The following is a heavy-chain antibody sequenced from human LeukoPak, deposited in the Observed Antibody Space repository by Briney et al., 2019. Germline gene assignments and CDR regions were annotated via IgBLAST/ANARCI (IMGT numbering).Heavy chain of an antibody. Sequence: ASVKVSCKASGGTFSSYAISWVRQAPGQGLEWMGRIIPILGIANYAQKFQGRVTITADKSTSTAYMELSSLRSEDTAVYYCARGQVVPAASDYWGQGTLVTVSS. D-gene: IGHD2-2*01. CDR3: ARGQVVPAASDY. V-gene: IGHV1-69*04. CDR2: IIPILGIA. CDR1: GGTFSSYA. J-gene: IGHJ4*02.